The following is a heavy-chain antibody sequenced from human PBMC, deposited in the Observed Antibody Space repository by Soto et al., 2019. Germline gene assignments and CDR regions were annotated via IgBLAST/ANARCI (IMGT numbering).Heavy chain of an antibody. CDR2: IGTLSDT. CDR1: GFAFSTFD. Sequence: GGSLRLSCAGSGFAFSTFDIHWVRQAPGKGLEWVSGIGTLSDTFYAASVQGRFTISRQNAKNSVYLQMNSLRAGDTAFYYCARGRSFSYDSTPPPMFDPWGQGTLVTVS. CDR3: ARGRSFSYDSTPPPMFDP. V-gene: IGHV3-13*01. J-gene: IGHJ5*02. D-gene: IGHD3-10*01.